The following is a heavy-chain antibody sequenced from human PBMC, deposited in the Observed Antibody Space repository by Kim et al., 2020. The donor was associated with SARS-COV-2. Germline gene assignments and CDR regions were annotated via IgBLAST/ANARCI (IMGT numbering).Heavy chain of an antibody. CDR3: ARGMGPGIADN. Sequence: GGSLRLSCAASGFTFSSYWMHWVRQAPGKGLAWVSRIKSDGTGIYYVDSVKGRITISSDNTKNTLYLQMSSLEAEDTAVYFCARGMGPGIADNWGQGTLV. J-gene: IGHJ4*02. V-gene: IGHV3-74*01. CDR1: GFTFSSYW. D-gene: IGHD6-13*01. CDR2: IKSDGTGI.